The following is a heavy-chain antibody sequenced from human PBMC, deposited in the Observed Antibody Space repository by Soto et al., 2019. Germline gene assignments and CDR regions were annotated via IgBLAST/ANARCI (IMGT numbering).Heavy chain of an antibody. V-gene: IGHV4-34*12. CDR2: SLPGGST. Sequence: PSETLSLTCAVYGGSFSNYYWSWIRQSPGGGLEWIGESLPGGSTIYNPSLESRVTFSEDTSKNHFSLNLNSVTAADTAVYYCARHGGYYFDYWGQGTLVTVSS. D-gene: IGHD3-16*01. J-gene: IGHJ4*02. CDR3: ARHGGYYFDY. CDR1: GGSFSNYY.